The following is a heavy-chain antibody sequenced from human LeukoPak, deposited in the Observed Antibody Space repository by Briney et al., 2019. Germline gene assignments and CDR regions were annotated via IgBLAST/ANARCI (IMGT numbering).Heavy chain of an antibody. CDR2: IYHSGST. J-gene: IGHJ4*02. Sequence: PSETLSLTCAVSGGSISSGGYAWSWIRQPTGKGLEWIGYIYHSGSTYYNPSLKSRVTISVDRSKNQFSLKLSSVTAADTAVYYCARFTVTTFYFDYWGQGTLVTVSS. CDR1: GGSISSGGYA. V-gene: IGHV4-30-2*01. D-gene: IGHD4-17*01. CDR3: ARFTVTTFYFDY.